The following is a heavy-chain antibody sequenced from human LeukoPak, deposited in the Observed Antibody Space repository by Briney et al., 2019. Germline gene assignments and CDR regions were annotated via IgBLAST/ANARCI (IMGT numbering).Heavy chain of an antibody. J-gene: IGHJ5*02. D-gene: IGHD2-2*01. Sequence: SETLSLTCTVSGGSISSYYWSWIRQPPGKGLEWIGYIYYSGSTNYNPSLKSRVTISVDTSKNQFSLKLSSVTAADTAVYYCARGGGYCSSTSCYNWLDPWGQGTLVTVSS. V-gene: IGHV4-59*08. CDR2: IYYSGST. CDR3: ARGGGYCSSTSCYNWLDP. CDR1: GGSISSYY.